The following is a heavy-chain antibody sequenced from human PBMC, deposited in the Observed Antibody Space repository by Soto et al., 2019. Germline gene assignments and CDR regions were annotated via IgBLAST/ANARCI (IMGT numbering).Heavy chain of an antibody. CDR2: ISAYNGNT. D-gene: IGHD1-1*01. CDR1: GYTFTSYG. Sequence: QVQLVQSGAEVKKPGASVRVSCKASGYTFTSYGITWVRQAPGQGLEGMGWISAYNGNTNYAQRLQGRVTMTADTSTTTAYMELRSLRSDDTAVYYCARGQKLFQDGRFDYWGQGTLVTVSS. J-gene: IGHJ4*02. CDR3: ARGQKLFQDGRFDY. V-gene: IGHV1-18*01.